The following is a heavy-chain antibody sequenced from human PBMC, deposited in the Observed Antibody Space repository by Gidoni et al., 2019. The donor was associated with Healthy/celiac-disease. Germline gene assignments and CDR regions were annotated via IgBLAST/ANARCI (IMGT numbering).Heavy chain of an antibody. Sequence: QLQLQESGPGLVKPSETLSLTCTVSGASISSSSYYWGWIRQPPGKGLEWIGSIYYSGSTYYNPSLKSRVTISVDTSKNQFSLKLSSVTAADTAVYYCARALSTYDYVWGSYRDDAFDIWGQGTMVTVSS. V-gene: IGHV4-39*07. D-gene: IGHD3-16*02. CDR1: GASISSSSYY. CDR3: ARALSTYDYVWGSYRDDAFDI. J-gene: IGHJ3*02. CDR2: IYYSGST.